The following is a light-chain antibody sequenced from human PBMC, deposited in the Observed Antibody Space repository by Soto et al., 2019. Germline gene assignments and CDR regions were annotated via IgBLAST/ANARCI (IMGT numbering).Light chain of an antibody. CDR3: QHHNSYSEA. CDR1: QTISSW. Sequence: DIRMTQSPSTLSGSVGDRVTITCRASQTISSWLAWYQQKPGKAPKLLIYKASTLKSGVPSRFSGSGSGTEFTLTISSLQPDDFATYYCQHHNSYSEAFGQGTKVDIK. J-gene: IGKJ1*01. V-gene: IGKV1-5*03. CDR2: KAS.